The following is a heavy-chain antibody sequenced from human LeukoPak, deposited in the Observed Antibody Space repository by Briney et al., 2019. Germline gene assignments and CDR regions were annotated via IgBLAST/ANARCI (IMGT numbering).Heavy chain of an antibody. J-gene: IGHJ4*02. CDR3: AKERDTAMVTIDY. V-gene: IGHV3-30*02. D-gene: IGHD5-18*01. CDR2: IRYDGSNK. CDR1: GFTFSSYG. Sequence: GGSLRLSCAASGFTFSSYGMHWVRQAPAKGLEWVAFIRYDGSNKHYPDSVKGRFTISRDNSKNTLYLQMNSLRAEDTAVYYCAKERDTAMVTIDYWGQGTLVTVSS.